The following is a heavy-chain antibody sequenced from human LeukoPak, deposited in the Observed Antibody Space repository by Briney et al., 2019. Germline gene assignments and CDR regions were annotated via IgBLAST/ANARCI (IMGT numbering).Heavy chain of an antibody. CDR3: ARRVTGDLRRFDY. J-gene: IGHJ4*02. CDR1: DDSIRNFF. D-gene: IGHD7-27*01. Sequence: SETLSLTCTVSDDSIRNFFWSWIRQPAGKGLEWIGRIYTSGSTDYNPSLRSRVTMSVDTSRNQFSLKLTSVTAADTAVYYCARRVTGDLRRFDYWGQGTLVTVSS. V-gene: IGHV4-4*07. CDR2: IYTSGST.